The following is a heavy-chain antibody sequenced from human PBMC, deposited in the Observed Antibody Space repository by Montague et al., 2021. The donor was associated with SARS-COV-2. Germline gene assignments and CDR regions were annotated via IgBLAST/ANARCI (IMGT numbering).Heavy chain of an antibody. J-gene: IGHJ4*02. V-gene: IGHV4-34*01. CDR3: ARGASGY. Sequence: SETLSLTCAVYGGSFSDYHCSWIRQSPGGGLEWIGQINYCGSTKYNPYLRSRVTISIATSKTQFSLKLTSVTAADTAVCYCARGASGYWGQGTLVTVSS. D-gene: IGHD1-1*01. CDR2: INYCGST. CDR1: GGSFSDYH.